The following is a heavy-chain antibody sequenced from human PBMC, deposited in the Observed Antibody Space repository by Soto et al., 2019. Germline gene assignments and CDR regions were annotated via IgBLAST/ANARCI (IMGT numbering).Heavy chain of an antibody. CDR2: INPNSGGT. Sequence: ASVKVSCKASGYTFTGYYMHWVRQAPGQGLEWMGWINPNSGGTNYAQKFQGRVTMTRDTSISTAYMELSRLRSDDTAVYYCARDSLYYDFWSGRPFCMDVWGQGTTVTV. J-gene: IGHJ6*02. V-gene: IGHV1-2*02. CDR1: GYTFTGYY. D-gene: IGHD3-3*01. CDR3: ARDSLYYDFWSGRPFCMDV.